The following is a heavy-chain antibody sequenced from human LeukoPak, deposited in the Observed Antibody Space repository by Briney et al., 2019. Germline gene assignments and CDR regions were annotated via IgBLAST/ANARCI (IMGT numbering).Heavy chain of an antibody. D-gene: IGHD2-2*01. CDR2: INHSGST. J-gene: IGHJ6*03. Sequence: EPLSLTCAVYGGSFSGYYWSWIRQPPGKGLEWIGEINHSGSTDYNPSLKSRVTISVDTSKNKFSLKLSSVTAADPAVYYCARVASTRTYRRYLFYYYYYIDVWGKGTTVTASS. CDR3: ARVASTRTYRRYLFYYYYYIDV. CDR1: GGSFSGYY. V-gene: IGHV4-34*01.